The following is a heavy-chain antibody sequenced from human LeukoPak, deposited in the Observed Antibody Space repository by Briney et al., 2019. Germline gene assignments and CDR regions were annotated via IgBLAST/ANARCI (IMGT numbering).Heavy chain of an antibody. CDR2: VSGPGDNT. J-gene: IGHJ4*02. CDR1: GFTFTRYA. V-gene: IGHV3-23*01. D-gene: IGHD6-25*01. Sequence: PGGSLRLSCAASGFTFTRYAMKWVRQAPGKGLEWVSTVSGPGDNTYYAASVKGRFTISRDNSKNTVYLQMNSLRAGDTAVYYCAREATSSSGWYIDYWGQGPLVTVSS. CDR3: AREATSSSGWYIDY.